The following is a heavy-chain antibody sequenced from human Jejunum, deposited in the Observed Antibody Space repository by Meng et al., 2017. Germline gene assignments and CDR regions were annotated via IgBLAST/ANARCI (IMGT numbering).Heavy chain of an antibody. V-gene: IGHV4-38-2*02. CDR1: GYSISSGYS. D-gene: IGHD3-10*01. Sequence: GSLRLSCTVSGYSISSGYSWVWIRQPPGKGLEWIATINHSGTTYYNPSLKSRVTISVDTSKNQFSLNLSSVTAADTAIYYCARYYYNSGNNWFDPWGQGTPVTVSS. CDR2: INHSGTT. J-gene: IGHJ5*02. CDR3: ARYYYNSGNNWFDP.